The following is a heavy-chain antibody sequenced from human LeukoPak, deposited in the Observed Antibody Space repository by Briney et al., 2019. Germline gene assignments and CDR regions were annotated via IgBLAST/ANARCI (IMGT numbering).Heavy chain of an antibody. D-gene: IGHD3-22*01. CDR1: GYTFTSYG. J-gene: IGHJ5*02. V-gene: IGHV1-18*01. Sequence: ASVKVSCKASGYTFTSYGISWVRQAPGQGLEWMGWISAYNGNTNYAQKLQGRVTMTTDTSTSTAYMELRSLRSDDTAVYYCARDQTLLLYYDSSGYLDWFDPWGQGTLVTVSS. CDR2: ISAYNGNT. CDR3: ARDQTLLLYYDSSGYLDWFDP.